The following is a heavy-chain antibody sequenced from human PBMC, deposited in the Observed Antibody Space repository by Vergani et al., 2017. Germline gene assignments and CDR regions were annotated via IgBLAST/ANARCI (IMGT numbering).Heavy chain of an antibody. D-gene: IGHD1/OR15-1a*01. V-gene: IGHV3-11*01. J-gene: IGHJ6*03. Sequence: VQLVESGGGLVKPGGSLRLSCAASGFTFRDFYMTWIRQVPGKGLEWVSHISDSGTSINYADSVKGRFTVSRDNAKKSLYLQMTSQRVEDTAVYYCARGNWNNGFDSYYYMYVWGKGTPVTVSS. CDR3: ARGNWNNGFDSYYYMYV. CDR1: GFTFRDFY. CDR2: ISDSGTSI.